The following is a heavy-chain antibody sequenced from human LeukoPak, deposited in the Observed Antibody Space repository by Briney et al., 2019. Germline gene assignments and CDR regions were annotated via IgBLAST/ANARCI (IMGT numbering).Heavy chain of an antibody. CDR3: ASRTGYYHYMDV. Sequence: GASVKVSCKASGGTFSSYAISWVRQAPGQGLEWMGGIIPIFGTANYAQKFQGRVTITADESTSTAYMELSSLRSEDTAVYYCASRTGYYHYMDVWGKGTTVTVSS. V-gene: IGHV1-69*13. J-gene: IGHJ6*03. CDR1: GGTFSSYA. D-gene: IGHD1-1*01. CDR2: IIPIFGTA.